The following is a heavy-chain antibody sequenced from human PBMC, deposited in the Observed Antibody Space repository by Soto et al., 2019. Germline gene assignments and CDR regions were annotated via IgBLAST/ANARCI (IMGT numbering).Heavy chain of an antibody. D-gene: IGHD2-15*01. CDR1: GYTFTSYA. CDR3: ARERYCSGGSCYYFDY. Sequence: QVQLVQSGAEVKKPGASVKVSCKASGYTFTSYAMHWVRQAPGQRLEWMGWINAGNGNTKYSQKFQGRVTITRDTSASTAYMGLSSLRSEDTAVYYCARERYCSGGSCYYFDYWGQGTLVTVSS. J-gene: IGHJ4*02. V-gene: IGHV1-3*01. CDR2: INAGNGNT.